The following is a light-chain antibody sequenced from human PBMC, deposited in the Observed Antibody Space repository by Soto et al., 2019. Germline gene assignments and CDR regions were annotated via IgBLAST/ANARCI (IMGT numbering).Light chain of an antibody. CDR3: ETWDSNTRV. J-gene: IGLJ3*02. CDR1: SGHSTYV. Sequence: QPVLTQSSSASASLGSSVKLTCTLSSGHSTYVIAWHQQQPGKAPRFLMKLEGTGSYNKGSGVPDRFSVSSSGADRYLTISNLQFEDEADYYCETWDSNTRVFGGGTKLTVL. CDR2: LEGTGSY. V-gene: IGLV4-60*02.